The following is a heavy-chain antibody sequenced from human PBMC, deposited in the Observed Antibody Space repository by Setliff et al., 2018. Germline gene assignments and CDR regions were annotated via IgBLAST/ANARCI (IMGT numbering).Heavy chain of an antibody. V-gene: IGHV3-11*04. CDR2: ISNSDPTI. Sequence: GGSLRLSCAASGFTFSDHYMDWVRQAPGKGLEWISYISNSDPTIYYADSVKGRFTVSSDNAKNSLYLQMNSLRAEDTAVYYCARLYRPESRYYFFDYWGQGTLVTVSS. CDR3: ARLYRPESRYYFFDY. D-gene: IGHD3-3*01. CDR1: GFTFSDHY. J-gene: IGHJ4*02.